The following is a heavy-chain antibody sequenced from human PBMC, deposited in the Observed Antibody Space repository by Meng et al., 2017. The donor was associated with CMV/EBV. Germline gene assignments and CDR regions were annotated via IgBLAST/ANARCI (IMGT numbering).Heavy chain of an antibody. Sequence: SQTPSLTRAISGDSVSSNSAAWNWIRQSPWRGLEWLGRTYDRSKWYNDYAVSVKSRITINPDTSKNQFSLQLNSVTPEDTAVYYCAREEAAAGRTNYYYYGMDVWGQGTTVTVSS. J-gene: IGHJ6*02. V-gene: IGHV6-1*01. D-gene: IGHD6-13*01. CDR2: TYDRSKWYN. CDR3: AREEAAAGRTNYYYYGMDV. CDR1: GDSVSSNSAA.